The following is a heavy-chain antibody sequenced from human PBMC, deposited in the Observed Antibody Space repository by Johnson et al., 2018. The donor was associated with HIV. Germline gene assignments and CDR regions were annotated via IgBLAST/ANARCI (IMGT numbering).Heavy chain of an antibody. Sequence: VQLVESGGGVVQPGGSLRLSCAASGFTFRSYGMHWVRQAPGKGLEWVAVISYDGSNKYYADSVKGRFTISRDNSKNTLYLQMNSLRAEDTTVYYCASAEIAAAATGHDAFDIWGQGTMVTVSS. CDR1: GFTFRSYG. CDR3: ASAEIAAAATGHDAFDI. V-gene: IGHV3-30*19. J-gene: IGHJ3*02. CDR2: ISYDGSNK. D-gene: IGHD6-13*01.